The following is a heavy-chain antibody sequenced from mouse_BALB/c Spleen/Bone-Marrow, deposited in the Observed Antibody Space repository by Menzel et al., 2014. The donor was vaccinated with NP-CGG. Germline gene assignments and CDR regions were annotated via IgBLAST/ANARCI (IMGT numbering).Heavy chain of an antibody. J-gene: IGHJ1*01. Sequence: VKLMESGAELVRPGASVKVSCKASGYSFTSYWLNWVKQNPGQGLEWIGMIHPSDSEIRLNQKFKDKATLTVDKSSSTAYTQVSSPTSEDSAVYHCARGGYDGWYFDVWGAGTTVTVSS. CDR1: GYSFTSYW. CDR2: IHPSDSEI. V-gene: IGHV1-74*01. D-gene: IGHD2-2*01. CDR3: ARGGYDGWYFDV.